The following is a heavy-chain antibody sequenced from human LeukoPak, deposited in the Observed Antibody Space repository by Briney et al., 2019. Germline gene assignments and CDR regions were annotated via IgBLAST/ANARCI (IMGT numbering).Heavy chain of an antibody. CDR1: GFTFSSYS. CDR2: ISSSSSYI. CDR3: ARDTNSAGAYFDY. V-gene: IGHV3-21*01. J-gene: IGHJ4*02. D-gene: IGHD2-21*01. Sequence: GGSLRLSCAASGFTFSSYSMNWVRQAPGKGLEWVSSISSSSSYIYYADSVKGRFTISRENAKNSLYLQMNSLRAEDTAVYYCARDTNSAGAYFDYWGQGTLVTVSS.